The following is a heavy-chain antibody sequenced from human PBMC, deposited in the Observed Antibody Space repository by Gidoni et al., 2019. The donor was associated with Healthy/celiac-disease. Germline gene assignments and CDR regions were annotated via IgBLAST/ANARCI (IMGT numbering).Heavy chain of an antibody. CDR3: TKRIAAAGTPYFDY. J-gene: IGHJ4*02. CDR2: IRSKAYGGTT. CDR1: GFTFGAYA. Sequence: VQLLESGGGLVQPGRSLRLSCTASGFTFGAYAMSWFRQAPGKGLEWVGFIRSKAYGGTTEYAESVKGRFTISRDDSKSIAYLQMNSLKTEDTAVYYCTKRIAAAGTPYFDYWGQGTLVTVSS. V-gene: IGHV3-49*03. D-gene: IGHD6-13*01.